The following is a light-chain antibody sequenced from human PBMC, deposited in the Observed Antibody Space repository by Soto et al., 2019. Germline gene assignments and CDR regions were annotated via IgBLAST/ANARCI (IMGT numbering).Light chain of an antibody. V-gene: IGKV1-12*01. CDR3: QQADSFPYT. CDR1: QGITRW. Sequence: DIQMTPSPSSVSASVGDRVTITCRASQGITRWLAWYQQRPGKAPKLLIYGTSTLQSGVPSRCSGSGSGTDFTLTISSLQPEDSATYYCQQADSFPYTFGQGTKVEIK. J-gene: IGKJ2*01. CDR2: GTS.